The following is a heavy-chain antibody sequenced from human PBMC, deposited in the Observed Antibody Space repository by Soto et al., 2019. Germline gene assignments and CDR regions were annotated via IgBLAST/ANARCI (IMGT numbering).Heavy chain of an antibody. J-gene: IGHJ6*02. CDR1: GDSVSSNSAA. D-gene: IGHD6-6*01. V-gene: IGHV6-1*01. Sequence: SQTLSLTCAISGDSVSSNSAAWNWIRQSPSRGLEWLGRTYYRSKWYNDYAVSVKSRITINPDTSKNQFSLQLNSVTPEDTAVYYCARVGLPAARRPYYYYDGMDVWGQGTTVTVSS. CDR2: TYYRSKWYN. CDR3: ARVGLPAARRPYYYYDGMDV.